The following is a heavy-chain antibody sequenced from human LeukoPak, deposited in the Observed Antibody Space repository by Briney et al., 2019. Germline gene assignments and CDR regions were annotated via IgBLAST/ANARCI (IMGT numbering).Heavy chain of an antibody. CDR3: ARGPRVLDY. J-gene: IGHJ4*02. V-gene: IGHV4-34*01. CDR2: INHSGST. CDR1: GGSFSGYY. Sequence: PSETLSLTCAVYGGSFSGYYWSWIRQPPGKGLEWIGEINHSGSTNYNPSLKRRVTISVDTSKNQFSLKMSSVTAADTAVYYCARGPRVLDYWGQGTLVTVSS.